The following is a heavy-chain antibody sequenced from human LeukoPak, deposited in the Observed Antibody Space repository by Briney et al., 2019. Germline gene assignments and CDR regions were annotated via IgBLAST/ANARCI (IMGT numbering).Heavy chain of an antibody. V-gene: IGHV3-23*01. Sequence: GGSLRLSCVASGFTFDDYGISWVRQAPGKGLEWVSAISGSGHSTDYADSVKGRFTISRDNSKNTLYLQMNSLRAEDTAVYYCAKQDFDYGDYDPFDYWGQGTLVTVSS. CDR1: GFTFDDYG. CDR3: AKQDFDYGDYDPFDY. CDR2: ISGSGHST. J-gene: IGHJ4*02. D-gene: IGHD4-17*01.